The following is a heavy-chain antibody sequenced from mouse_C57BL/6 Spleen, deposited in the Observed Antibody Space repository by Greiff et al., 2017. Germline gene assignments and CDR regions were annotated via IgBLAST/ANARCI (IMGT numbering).Heavy chain of an antibody. D-gene: IGHD1-1*01. CDR1: GFTFSSYT. Sequence: EVKLVESGGGLVKPGGSLKLSCAASGFTFSSYTMSWVRQTPEKRLEWVATISGGGGTTYYPDSVKGRFTISRDNAKNTLHLQMSSLKAEDTALYSFARGYGSIYYGYWGTGTTVTVAS. V-gene: IGHV5-9*01. CDR3: ARGYGSIYYGY. CDR2: ISGGGGTT. J-gene: IGHJ2*01.